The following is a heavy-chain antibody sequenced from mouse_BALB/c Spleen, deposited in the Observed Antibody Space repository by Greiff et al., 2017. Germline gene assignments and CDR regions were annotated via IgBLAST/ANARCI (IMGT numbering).Heavy chain of an antibody. Sequence: QVTLKVSGPGLLQPSQTLSLTCSFSGFSLSTSGIGVGRIRQPAGKGLEWLAHIWWNDNKYYNTALKSRLTISKDTSNNQVFLKIARVDTADTATYYCAGIEGDYGSSYVSFAYWGQGTLVTVSA. CDR3: AGIEGDYGSSYVSFAY. V-gene: IGHV8-11*01. J-gene: IGHJ3*01. CDR2: IWWNDNK. CDR1: GFSLSTSGIG. D-gene: IGHD1-1*01.